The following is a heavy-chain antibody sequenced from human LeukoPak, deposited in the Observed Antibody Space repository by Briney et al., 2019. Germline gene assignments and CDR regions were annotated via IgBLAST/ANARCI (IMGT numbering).Heavy chain of an antibody. CDR1: GGTFSSYA. CDR2: IIPIFGTA. J-gene: IGHJ3*02. CDR3: ARVPTVTTDWRLDI. D-gene: IGHD4-17*01. V-gene: IGHV1-69*01. Sequence: VKVSCQASGGTFSSYAISWVRQAPGQGLEWMGGIIPIFGTANYAQKFQGRVTITADESTSTAYMELRSLRSDDTAVYYCARVPTVTTDWRLDIWGQGTMVTVSS.